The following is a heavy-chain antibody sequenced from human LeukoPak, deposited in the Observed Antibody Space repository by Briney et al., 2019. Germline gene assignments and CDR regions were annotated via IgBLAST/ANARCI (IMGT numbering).Heavy chain of an antibody. CDR1: GYTFTGYY. J-gene: IGHJ4*02. CDR3: ASESSSWYNY. V-gene: IGHV1-2*06. Sequence: ASVKVSCKASGYTFTGYYMHWVRLAPGQGHEWMGRINPNNGGTNYAQKFQGRVTMTRDTSISTAYMELSRLRSDDTAVYYCASESSSWYNYWGQGTLVTVSS. D-gene: IGHD6-19*01. CDR2: INPNNGGT.